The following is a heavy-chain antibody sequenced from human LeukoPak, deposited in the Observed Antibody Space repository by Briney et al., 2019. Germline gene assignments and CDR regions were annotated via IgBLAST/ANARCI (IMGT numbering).Heavy chain of an antibody. CDR2: IRGKGFSDPP. D-gene: IGHD3-16*01. J-gene: IGHJ5*02. CDR3: TVPQSGGNWFDP. Sequence: GGSLRLSCAASGFTFSDSAIHWVRPASGKGLEWVGRIRGKGFSDPPAYAASVKDRFTISRDDSESTAYLQMNSLKAEDTAVYYCTVPQSGGNWFDPWGPGTQVTVSS. V-gene: IGHV3-73*01. CDR1: GFTFSDSA.